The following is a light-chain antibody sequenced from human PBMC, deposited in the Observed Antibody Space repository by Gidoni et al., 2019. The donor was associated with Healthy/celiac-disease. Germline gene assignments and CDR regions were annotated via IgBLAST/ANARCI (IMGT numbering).Light chain of an antibody. CDR1: QSLLHSNGYNY. Sequence: DIVMTQSPPSLPVTPGEPASISCRSSQSLLHSNGYNYLDWYLQTPGQSPQLLIYLGSNRASGVPDRFSGSGSGTDFTLKISRVEAEDVGVYYCMQALQTPLTFGGGTKVEIK. CDR3: MQALQTPLT. V-gene: IGKV2-28*01. CDR2: LGS. J-gene: IGKJ4*01.